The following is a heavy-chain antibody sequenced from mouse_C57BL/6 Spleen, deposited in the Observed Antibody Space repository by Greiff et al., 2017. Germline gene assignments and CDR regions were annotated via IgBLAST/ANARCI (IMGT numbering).Heavy chain of an antibody. V-gene: IGHV1-20*01. Sequence: EVMLVESGPELVKPGDSVKISCKASGYSFTGYFMNWVMQSHGKSLEWIGRINPYNGDTFYNQKFKGKATLTVDKSSSTAHMELRSLTSEDSAVYYCARGKDYLYYFDYWGQGTTLTVSS. CDR2: INPYNGDT. J-gene: IGHJ2*01. CDR3: ARGKDYLYYFDY. CDR1: GYSFTGYF. D-gene: IGHD2-4*01.